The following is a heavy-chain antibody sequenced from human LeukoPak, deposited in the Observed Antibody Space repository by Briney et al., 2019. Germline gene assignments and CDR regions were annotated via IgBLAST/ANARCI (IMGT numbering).Heavy chain of an antibody. V-gene: IGHV3-53*01. CDR2: IYSGGST. CDR1: GFTVRSNY. CDR3: ARERSNLYDSSGYYFDY. J-gene: IGHJ4*02. Sequence: GGSLRLSCAASGFTVRSNYMSWVRQAPGKGLEWVSVIYSGGSTYYADSVKGRFTISRDNSKNTLYLQMNSLRAEDTAVYYCARERSNLYDSSGYYFDYWGQGTLVTVSS. D-gene: IGHD3-22*01.